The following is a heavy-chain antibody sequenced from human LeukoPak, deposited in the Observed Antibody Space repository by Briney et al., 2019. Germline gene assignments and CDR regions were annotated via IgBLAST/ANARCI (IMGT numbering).Heavy chain of an antibody. Sequence: SGTLSLTCTVSGGSISSYYWSWIRQPPGKGLEWIGYIYYSGSTNYNPSLKSRVTVSIDTSKNQFSLKLSSVTAADTAVYYCARWSGYALDWGQGTLVTVSS. D-gene: IGHD2-2*01. CDR1: GGSISSYY. V-gene: IGHV4-59*01. CDR2: IYYSGST. J-gene: IGHJ4*02. CDR3: ARWSGYALD.